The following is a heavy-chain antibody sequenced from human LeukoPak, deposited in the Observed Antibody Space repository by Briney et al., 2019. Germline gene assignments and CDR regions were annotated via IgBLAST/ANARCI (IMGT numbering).Heavy chain of an antibody. CDR2: ISGASGST. V-gene: IGHV3-23*01. Sequence: GGSLRLSCAASGFTFSSYAMSWVRQAPGKGLEWVSGISGASGSTYYADSVKGRFTISRDDSKSIAYLQMNSLKTEDTAVYYCSYSFDYWGQGTLVTVSS. CDR1: GFTFSSYA. D-gene: IGHD2-21*01. J-gene: IGHJ4*02. CDR3: SYSFDY.